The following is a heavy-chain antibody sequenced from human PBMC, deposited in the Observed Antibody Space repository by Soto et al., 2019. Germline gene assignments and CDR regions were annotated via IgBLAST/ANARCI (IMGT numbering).Heavy chain of an antibody. CDR1: GGSISSSSYY. J-gene: IGHJ6*02. D-gene: IGHD3-10*01. CDR2: IYYSGST. V-gene: IGHV4-39*01. CDR3: ARQGRTGSNVGGMDV. Sequence: QLQLQESGPGLVKPSETLSLTCTVSGGSISSSSYYWGWIRQPPGKGLEWIGSIYYSGSTYYNPSLKRRVTISVDTSKNQFSLKLSSVTAADAAVYYCARQGRTGSNVGGMDVWGQGTTVTVSS.